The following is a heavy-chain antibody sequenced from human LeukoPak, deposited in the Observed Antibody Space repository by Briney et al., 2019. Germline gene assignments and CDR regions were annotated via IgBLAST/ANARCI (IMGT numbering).Heavy chain of an antibody. CDR2: INPSGGST. D-gene: IGHD6-13*01. V-gene: IGHV1-46*01. CDR1: GYTFTSYY. Sequence: GASVKVSCKASGYTFTSYYMHWVRQAPGQGLEWMGIINPSGGSTSYAQKFQGRVTMTRDTSTSRVYMELSSLRSEDTAVYYCASYPAAGDFDYWGQGTLVTVSS. CDR3: ASYPAAGDFDY. J-gene: IGHJ4*02.